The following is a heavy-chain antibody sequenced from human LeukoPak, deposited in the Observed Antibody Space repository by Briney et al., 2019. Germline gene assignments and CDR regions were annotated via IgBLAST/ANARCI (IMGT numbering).Heavy chain of an antibody. CDR1: GFTVSGNY. Sequence: GGSLRLSCAASGFTVSGNYMSWVRQAPGKGLEWVSVIYTDGTAYYADSVKGRSTISRDNSKNTLYLQMNSLRAEDTAVYYCTRLSSSWYLDWGQGTLVTVSS. J-gene: IGHJ4*02. D-gene: IGHD6-13*01. CDR2: IYTDGTA. V-gene: IGHV3-53*01. CDR3: TRLSSSWYLD.